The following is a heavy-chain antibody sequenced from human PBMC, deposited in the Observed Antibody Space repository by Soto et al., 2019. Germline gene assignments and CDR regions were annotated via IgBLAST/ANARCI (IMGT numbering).Heavy chain of an antibody. CDR2: ISDSGGRT. V-gene: IGHV3-23*01. CDR3: SKDPAYDILTGPENWFDP. J-gene: IGHJ5*02. CDR1: GFTFSRYA. Sequence: VGSLRLSCAASGFTFSRYAMNWVRQAPGKGLEWVSSISDSGGRTYYADSVKGRFSISRDNSKNTLYLQMSTLRAEDTAVYYCSKDPAYDILTGPENWFDPWGQGTLVTVSS. D-gene: IGHD3-9*01.